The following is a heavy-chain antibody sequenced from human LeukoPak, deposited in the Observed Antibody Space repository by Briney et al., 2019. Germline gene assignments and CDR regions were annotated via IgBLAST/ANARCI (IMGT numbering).Heavy chain of an antibody. D-gene: IGHD1-26*01. Sequence: GGSLRLSCAASGFDFSAYEMNWVRQAPGKGLEWLSYISSGGTTIYYADSVKGRFTISRDNSKNTLYLQMYSLRAEDTAVYYCAKILSGTYSFDLWGQGTLVTVSS. J-gene: IGHJ4*02. V-gene: IGHV3-48*03. CDR2: ISSGGTTI. CDR1: GFDFSAYE. CDR3: AKILSGTYSFDL.